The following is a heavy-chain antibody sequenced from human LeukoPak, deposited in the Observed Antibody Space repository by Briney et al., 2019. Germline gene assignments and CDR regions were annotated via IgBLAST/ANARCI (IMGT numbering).Heavy chain of an antibody. J-gene: IGHJ4*02. D-gene: IGHD2-2*01. CDR3: AREVREVPH. Sequence: GGSLRLSCAVSGFTFSSYWMSWVRQAPGKGLEWVAKINQYGTEEYYVDSVKGRFTVSRDNAKNSLYLQMNSLRAEDTAVYYCAREVREVPHWGQGTLVTVSS. V-gene: IGHV3-7*04. CDR2: INQYGTEE. CDR1: GFTFSSYW.